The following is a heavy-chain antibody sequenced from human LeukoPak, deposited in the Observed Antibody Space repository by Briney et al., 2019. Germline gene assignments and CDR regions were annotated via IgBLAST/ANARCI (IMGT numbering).Heavy chain of an antibody. CDR3: TTALHYGFWAFDI. D-gene: IGHD4-17*01. J-gene: IGHJ3*02. CDR2: IKSKTDGGTT. V-gene: IGHV3-15*01. Sequence: GGSLRLSCAASGFTFSNAWMSWVRQAPGKGLEWVGRIKSKTDGGTTDYAAPVKGRFTISRDDSKNTLYLQMSSLKTEDTAVYYCTTALHYGFWAFDIWGQGTMVTVSS. CDR1: GFTFSNAW.